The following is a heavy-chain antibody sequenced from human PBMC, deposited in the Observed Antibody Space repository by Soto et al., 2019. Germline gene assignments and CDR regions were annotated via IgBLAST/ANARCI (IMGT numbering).Heavy chain of an antibody. CDR1: GFTFSSYS. V-gene: IGHV3-48*01. D-gene: IGHD5-12*01. CDR2: ISSSSSTI. J-gene: IGHJ6*02. Sequence: EVQLVESGGGLVQPGGSLRLSCAASGFTFSSYSMNWVRQAPGKGLEWVSYISSSSSTIYYADSVKGRFTISRDNAKNSRYLQMNGRRAEDTAVYYCARADSGYAHGYYYYGMDVWGQGTTVTVSS. CDR3: ARADSGYAHGYYYYGMDV.